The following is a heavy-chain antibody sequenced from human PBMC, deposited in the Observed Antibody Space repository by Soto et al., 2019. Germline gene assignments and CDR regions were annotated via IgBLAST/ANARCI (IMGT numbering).Heavy chain of an antibody. J-gene: IGHJ4*02. CDR3: AKSGYSSVWYGHY. CDR1: GFTFSSYG. D-gene: IGHD6-19*01. CDR2: ISYDGSNK. V-gene: IGHV3-30*18. Sequence: QVQLVESGGGVVQPGRSLRLSCAASGFTFSSYGMHWVRQAPGKGLEWVAVISYDGSNKYYADSVKGRFTISRDNSKNTLYLQMNSLRAEDTAVYYCAKSGYSSVWYGHYWGQGTLVTVSS.